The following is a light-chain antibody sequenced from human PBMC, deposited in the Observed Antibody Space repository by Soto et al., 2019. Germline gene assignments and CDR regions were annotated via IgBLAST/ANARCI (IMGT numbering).Light chain of an antibody. CDR3: SSYAGSNIVV. J-gene: IGLJ2*01. Sequence: QSALTQPPSASGSPGQSVIISCTGTSSDVGGYNYVSWYQQHPGKAPKLMIYEVSKRPSGVPDRFSGSKSGNTASLTVSGLQAEDEADYYCSSYAGSNIVVFGGGTKLTVL. CDR2: EVS. CDR1: SSDVGGYNY. V-gene: IGLV2-8*01.